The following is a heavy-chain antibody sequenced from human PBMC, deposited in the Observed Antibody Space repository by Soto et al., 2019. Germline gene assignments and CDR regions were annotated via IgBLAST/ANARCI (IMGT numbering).Heavy chain of an antibody. CDR2: INHSGST. D-gene: IGHD2-15*01. CDR3: ARGRLGYCSGGSCYSRDFAFDI. J-gene: IGHJ3*02. V-gene: IGHV4-34*01. Sequence: SETLSLTCAVYGGSFSGYYWSWIRRPPGKGLEWIGEINHSGSTNYNPSLKSRVTISVDTSKNQFSLKLSSVTAADTAVYYCARGRLGYCSGGSCYSRDFAFDIWGQGTMVTVSS. CDR1: GGSFSGYY.